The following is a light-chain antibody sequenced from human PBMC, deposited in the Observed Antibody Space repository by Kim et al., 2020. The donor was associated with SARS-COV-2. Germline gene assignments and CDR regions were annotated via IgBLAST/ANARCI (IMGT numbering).Light chain of an antibody. J-gene: IGLJ3*02. CDR2: STT. CDR1: TGAVTSGYS. CDR3: LLFYGGPWV. V-gene: IGLV7-43*01. Sequence: QTVVTQEPSLTVSPGGTVTLTCASSTGAVTSGYSPNWFQQKPGQAPRGLIYSTTKKHSWTPARFSGSLLGGKAALTLSGVQAEDEADYYCLLFYGGPWVFGGGTQLTVL.